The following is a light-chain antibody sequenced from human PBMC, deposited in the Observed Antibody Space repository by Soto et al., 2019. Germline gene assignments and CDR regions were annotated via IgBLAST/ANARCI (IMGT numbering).Light chain of an antibody. J-gene: IGLJ1*01. Sequence: QSVLTQPPSASGPPGQRITISCSGRSXNIGSNTVNWYQQLPGTAPKLLIYSNNQRPSGVPDRFSGSKSGTSASLAISGLQSEDEADYYCAAWDDSLNGLYVFGTGTKVT. CDR1: SXNIGSNT. CDR2: SNN. V-gene: IGLV1-44*01. CDR3: AAWDDSLNGLYV.